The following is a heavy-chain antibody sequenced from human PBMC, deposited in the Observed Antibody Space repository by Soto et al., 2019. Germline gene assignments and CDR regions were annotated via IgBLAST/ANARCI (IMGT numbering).Heavy chain of an antibody. CDR1: GFTFSSYA. Sequence: GGSPRLSCAASGFTFSSYAMSWVRQAPGKGLEWVSAISGSGGSTSYADSVKGRFTISRDNSKNTLYLQMNSLRAEDTAVYYCAKGLCFGELFPFDYWVQGTLVTVSS. J-gene: IGHJ4*02. D-gene: IGHD3-10*01. V-gene: IGHV3-23*01. CDR2: ISGSGGST. CDR3: AKGLCFGELFPFDY.